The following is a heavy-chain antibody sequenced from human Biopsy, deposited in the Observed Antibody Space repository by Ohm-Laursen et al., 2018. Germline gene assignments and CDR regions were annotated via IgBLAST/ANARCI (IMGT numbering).Heavy chain of an antibody. D-gene: IGHD2/OR15-2a*01. V-gene: IGHV4-61*01. CDR1: GGSINGGSSY. Sequence: TLSLTCTVSGGSINGGSSYWSWLRQPPGKGLEWIGYIYYSGNTHYNPSLKSQVTMSIDTSKNQFSLRLSSVTPADTAVYYCAREDYYTWFDPWGQGTLVTVSS. J-gene: IGHJ5*02. CDR2: IYYSGNT. CDR3: AREDYYTWFDP.